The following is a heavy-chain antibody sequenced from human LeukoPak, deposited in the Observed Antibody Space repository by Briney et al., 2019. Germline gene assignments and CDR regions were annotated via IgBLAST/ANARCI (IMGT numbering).Heavy chain of an antibody. CDR2: IYTRGST. CDR3: ARGRYCSADICSGGDAFDI. V-gene: IGHV4-4*07. J-gene: IGHJ3*02. CDR1: GGSINNYY. Sequence: PSETLSLTRTVSGGSINNYYWSWIRQPAGKGLEWIGRIYTRGSTHYNSSLKSRVTMSVDTSKNQFSLKLSSVTAADTAVYYCARGRYCSADICSGGDAFDIWGQGTMVSVSS. D-gene: IGHD2-15*01.